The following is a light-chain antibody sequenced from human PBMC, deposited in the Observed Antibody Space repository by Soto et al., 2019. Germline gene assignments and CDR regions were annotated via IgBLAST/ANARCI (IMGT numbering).Light chain of an antibody. CDR2: DDS. CDR1: NIGSKS. V-gene: IGLV3-21*02. CDR3: AAWDDSLNGVL. Sequence: SYDLTQPPSVSVAPGQTARITCGGNNIGSKSVHWYQQKPGQAPVLVVYDDSDRPSGIPERFSGSKSGTSASLAISGLQSEDEADYYCAAWDDSLNGVLFGGGTKLTVL. J-gene: IGLJ2*01.